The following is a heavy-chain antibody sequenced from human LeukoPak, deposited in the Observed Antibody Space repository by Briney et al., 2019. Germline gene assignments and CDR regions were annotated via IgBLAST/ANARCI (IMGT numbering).Heavy chain of an antibody. J-gene: IGHJ4*02. Sequence: ASVKVSCKASGYTFTSYAMHWVRQAPGQRLEWMGWINAGNGSTKYSQKFQGRVTITRDTSASTAYMELSSLRSEDTAVYYCARAVGYCSSTSCWPFDYWGQGTPVTVSS. CDR2: INAGNGST. D-gene: IGHD2-2*01. CDR3: ARAVGYCSSTSCWPFDY. CDR1: GYTFTSYA. V-gene: IGHV1-3*01.